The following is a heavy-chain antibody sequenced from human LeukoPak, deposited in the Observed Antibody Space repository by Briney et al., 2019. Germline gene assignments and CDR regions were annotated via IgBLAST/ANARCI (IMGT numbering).Heavy chain of an antibody. CDR3: ARAGLDSSGQHPHDY. Sequence: GGSLRLSCAASGFTVSSNYMSWVRQAPGKGLEWVSFIYSGTNTYYSDYAEGRFTISRDSSKNTLYLQMNSMRAEDTAVYYCARAGLDSSGQHPHDYWGQGALVTASS. D-gene: IGHD3-22*01. J-gene: IGHJ4*02. V-gene: IGHV3-66*02. CDR1: GFTVSSNY. CDR2: IYSGTNT.